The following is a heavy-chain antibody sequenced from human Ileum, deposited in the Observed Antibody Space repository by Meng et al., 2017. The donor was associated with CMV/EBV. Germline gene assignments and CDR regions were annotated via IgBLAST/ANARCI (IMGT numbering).Heavy chain of an antibody. CDR2: LSFDGRTT. D-gene: IGHD6-19*01. J-gene: IGHJ4*02. Sequence: GGSLRLSCAASGFTFSDYSVHWVRQTPGEGLEWVALLSFDGRTTFADSVRARFAITRDNSKNTVSLQMNTLTTEDTAVYYCARDRSRTSGWHIDFDYWGQGTLVTVSS. CDR3: ARDRSRTSGWHIDFDY. V-gene: IGHV3-30*09. CDR1: GFTFSDYS.